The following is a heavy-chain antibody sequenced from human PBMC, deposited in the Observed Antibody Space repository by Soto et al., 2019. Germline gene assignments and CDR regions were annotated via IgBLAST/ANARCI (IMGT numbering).Heavy chain of an antibody. CDR1: GFTFSSYA. Sequence: QVQLVESGGGVVQPGRSLRLSCAASGFTFSSYAMHWVRQAPGKGLEWVAVISYDGSNKYYADSVKGRFTISRDNSKNTLYLQMNSLRAEDTAVYYCARDPGMTQRYFDYWGQGTLVTVSS. D-gene: IGHD3-10*01. CDR3: ARDPGMTQRYFDY. J-gene: IGHJ4*02. V-gene: IGHV3-30-3*01. CDR2: ISYDGSNK.